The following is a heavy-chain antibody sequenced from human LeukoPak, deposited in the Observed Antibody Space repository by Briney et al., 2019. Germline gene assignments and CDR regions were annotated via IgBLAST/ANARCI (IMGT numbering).Heavy chain of an antibody. Sequence: ASVKASCKASGYTFTSYDINWVRQATGQGLEWMGWMNPNSGNTGYAQKFQGRVTMTRNTSISTAYMELSSLRSEDTAVYYCASEGGGDEGEGAFDIWGQGTMVTVSS. CDR3: ASEGGGDEGEGAFDI. CDR1: GYTFTSYD. D-gene: IGHD5-12*01. CDR2: MNPNSGNT. V-gene: IGHV1-8*01. J-gene: IGHJ3*02.